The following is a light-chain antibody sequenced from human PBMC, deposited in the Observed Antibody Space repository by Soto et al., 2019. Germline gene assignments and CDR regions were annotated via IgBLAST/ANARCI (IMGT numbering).Light chain of an antibody. Sequence: EILLTQSPGTLSLSPGERATLSCRASQSVGSTYLACYQQKPGQAPRLLIYDASSMATFIPERLSGSGGGTNVSIPIIRRQPDDFAVEYCRQQYDRSWTFGHGTQVDIK. V-gene: IGKV3D-20*02. J-gene: IGKJ1*01. CDR3: RQQYDRSWT. CDR1: QSVGSTY. CDR2: DAS.